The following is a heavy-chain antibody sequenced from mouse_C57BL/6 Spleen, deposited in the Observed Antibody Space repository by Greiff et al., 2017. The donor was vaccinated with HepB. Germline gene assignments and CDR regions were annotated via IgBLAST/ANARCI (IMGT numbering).Heavy chain of an antibody. D-gene: IGHD1-1*01. V-gene: IGHV3-6*01. J-gene: IGHJ2*01. CDR2: ISYDGRN. CDR1: GYSITSGYY. Sequence: VQLQQSGPGLVKPSQSLSLTCSVTGYSITSGYYWNWIRQFPGNKLEWMGYISYDGRNNYNPSLKNRITITRDTAKNQFFLKLNSVTTEDTTTYYCARTGTNPYYFDHWGQGTTLTVSS. CDR3: ARTGTNPYYFDH.